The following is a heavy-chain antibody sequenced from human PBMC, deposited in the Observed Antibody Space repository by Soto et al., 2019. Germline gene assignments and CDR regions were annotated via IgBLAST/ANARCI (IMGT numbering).Heavy chain of an antibody. CDR3: TQEAFPRGYYLLFDY. V-gene: IGHV3-15*01. D-gene: IGHD3-22*01. CDR2: IKSKTDGGTT. J-gene: IGHJ4*02. Sequence: GGSLRLSCAASGFTFSNAWMSWVRQAPGKGLEWVGRIKSKTDGGTTDYAAPVKGRFTISRDDSKNTLYLQMNSLKTEDTAVYHCTQEAFPRGYYLLFDYWGQGTLVTVSS. CDR1: GFTFSNAW.